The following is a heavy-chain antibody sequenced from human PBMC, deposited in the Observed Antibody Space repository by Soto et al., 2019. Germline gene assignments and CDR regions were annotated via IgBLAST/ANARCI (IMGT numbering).Heavy chain of an antibody. D-gene: IGHD2-21*02. CDR2: IKSRTDGGTT. CDR1: GFSFTNAW. J-gene: IGHJ4*02. V-gene: IGHV3-15*01. CDR3: TTVGSLRAVTAC. Sequence: EVQLVESGGGLVKPGGSLRLSCAASGFSFTNAWMSWVRQALGKGLEWVGRIKSRTDGGTTDYAAPVKGRFTISRDDSNNTLYLQMNSLKTEDTAVYFCTTVGSLRAVTACWGQGTLVTVSS.